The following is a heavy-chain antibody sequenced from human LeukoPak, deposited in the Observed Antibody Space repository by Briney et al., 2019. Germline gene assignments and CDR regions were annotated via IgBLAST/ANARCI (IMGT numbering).Heavy chain of an antibody. CDR2: ISYDGSNK. CDR1: GFTFSSYA. CDR3: ARDLNSYDYGNFDY. Sequence: PGRSLRLSCAASGFTFSSYATHWVRQAPGKGLEWVAVISYDGSNKYYADSVKGRFTISRDNSKNTLYLQMNSLRAEDTAVYYCARDLNSYDYGNFDYWGQGTPVTVSS. J-gene: IGHJ4*02. V-gene: IGHV3-30*04. D-gene: IGHD4-17*01.